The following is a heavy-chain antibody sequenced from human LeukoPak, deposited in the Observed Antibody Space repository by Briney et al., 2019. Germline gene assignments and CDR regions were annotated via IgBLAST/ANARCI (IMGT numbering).Heavy chain of an antibody. D-gene: IGHD6-13*01. CDR3: ARDPGTHYGSSWYYGMDV. V-gene: IGHV3-7*01. CDR2: IKQDGSEK. J-gene: IGHJ6*02. CDR1: GFTFSNDW. Sequence: GGSLRLSCAASGFTFSNDWMSWVRQAPGKGLEWVASIKQDGSEKYYVDSVKGRFTISRDNAKNSLYLQMNSLRAEDTAVYYCARDPGTHYGSSWYYGMDVWGQGTTVTVSS.